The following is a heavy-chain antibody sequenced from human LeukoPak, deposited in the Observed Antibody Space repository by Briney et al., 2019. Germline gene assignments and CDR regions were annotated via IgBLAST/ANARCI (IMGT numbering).Heavy chain of an antibody. J-gene: IGHJ4*02. V-gene: IGHV3-64*01. CDR3: ARSPPGRTNWNYYDY. CDR1: GFTFSDYA. Sequence: PGGSLRLSCAASGFTFSDYAMHWVRQAPGKGLEFVSVIGPIGVYTYYANSEKGRFTISRDNSKSTVSLQLGSLRDEDTAVYYCARSPPGRTNWNYYDYWGRGTLVTVSS. D-gene: IGHD1-1*01. CDR2: IGPIGVYT.